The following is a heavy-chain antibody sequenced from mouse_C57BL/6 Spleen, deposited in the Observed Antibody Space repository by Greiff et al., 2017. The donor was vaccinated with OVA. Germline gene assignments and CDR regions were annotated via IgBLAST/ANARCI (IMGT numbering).Heavy chain of an antibody. Sequence: QFQLQQPGAELVKPGASVKLSCKASGYTFTSYWMQWVKQRPGQGLEWIGEIDPSDSYTNYNQKFKGKATLTVDTSSSTAYMQLSSLTSEDSAVYYCARKFVYGSSWGYAMDYWGQGTSVTVSS. CDR3: ARKFVYGSSWGYAMDY. V-gene: IGHV1-50*01. J-gene: IGHJ4*01. D-gene: IGHD1-1*01. CDR1: GYTFTSYW. CDR2: IDPSDSYT.